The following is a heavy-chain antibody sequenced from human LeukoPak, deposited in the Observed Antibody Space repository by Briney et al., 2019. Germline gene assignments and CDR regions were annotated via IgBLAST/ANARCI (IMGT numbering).Heavy chain of an antibody. CDR1: GFTVSSNY. CDR2: IYSGGST. Sequence: GGSLGLSCAASGFTVSSNYMTWVRQAPGKGLEWVSVIYSGGSTYYADSVKGRFTISRDNSKNTLYLQMNSQRAEDTAAYYCARETFDYGDSDYFDYWGQGTLVTVSS. J-gene: IGHJ4*02. D-gene: IGHD4-17*01. CDR3: ARETFDYGDSDYFDY. V-gene: IGHV3-66*01.